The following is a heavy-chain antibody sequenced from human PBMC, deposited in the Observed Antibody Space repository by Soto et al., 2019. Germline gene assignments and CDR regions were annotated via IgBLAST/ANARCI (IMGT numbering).Heavy chain of an antibody. CDR3: ARTSPRGSGTWFEP. CDR1: GGSISSDEYY. V-gene: IGHV4-30-4*01. CDR2: IYHSGSS. J-gene: IGHJ5*02. Sequence: SETLSLTCNVSGGSISSDEYYWSWIRQPPGKGLEWIGYIYHSGSSYYNPSLQSRVTISIDTSKNQLSLKLSSVTAADSAVYYCARTSPRGSGTWFEPWGQGTLVTVSS. D-gene: IGHD3-10*01.